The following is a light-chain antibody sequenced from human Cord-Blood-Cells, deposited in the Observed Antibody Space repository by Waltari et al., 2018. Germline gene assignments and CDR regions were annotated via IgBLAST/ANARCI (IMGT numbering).Light chain of an antibody. CDR3: QSYDSSLSGSV. Sequence: QSVLPQPPSVSGAPGQRVTISCTGSSSTIGAGYDLHWSQQLPGTAPKLLIYGNSNRPSGVPDRFSGSKSGTSASLAITGLQAEDEADYYCQSYDSSLSGSVFGGGTKLTVL. CDR2: GNS. CDR1: SSTIGAGYD. V-gene: IGLV1-40*01. J-gene: IGLJ2*01.